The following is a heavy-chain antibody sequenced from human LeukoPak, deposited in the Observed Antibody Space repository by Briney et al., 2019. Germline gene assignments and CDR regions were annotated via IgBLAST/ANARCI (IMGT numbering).Heavy chain of an antibody. J-gene: IGHJ4*02. Sequence: GGSLRLSCAASGFTFSSYGMHWVRQAPGKGLEWVAVISYDGSNKYYADSVEGRFTISRDNSKNTLYLQMNSLRAEDTAVYYCAKDMLSSGWCWGQGTLVTVSS. D-gene: IGHD6-19*01. CDR2: ISYDGSNK. V-gene: IGHV3-30*18. CDR1: GFTFSSYG. CDR3: AKDMLSSGWC.